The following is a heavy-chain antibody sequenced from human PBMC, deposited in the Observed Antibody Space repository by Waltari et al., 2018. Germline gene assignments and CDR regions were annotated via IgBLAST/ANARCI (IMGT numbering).Heavy chain of an antibody. Sequence: QVQLVHSGAEVKKPGSAVTVSCKASGGPSRSHTISRVRQAPAQGLEWMGRIIPILGIANYAQKFQGRVTITADKSTSTAYMELSSLRSEDTAVYYCATRGRGYCSGGSCYDLDYWGQGTLVTVSS. J-gene: IGHJ4*02. V-gene: IGHV1-69*02. CDR3: ATRGRGYCSGGSCYDLDY. D-gene: IGHD2-15*01. CDR1: GGPSRSHT. CDR2: IIPILGIA.